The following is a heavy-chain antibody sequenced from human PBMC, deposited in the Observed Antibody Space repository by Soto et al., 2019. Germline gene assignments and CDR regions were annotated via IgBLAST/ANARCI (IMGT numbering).Heavy chain of an antibody. Sequence: QVQLVQSGAEVKKPGASVKGSCKASGYTFTSYGISWVRQAPGQGLAWMGGISAYNGNTNYAQKLQGRVTMTTDTSKSTAYMELRSLRSDDTAVYYCARDDNSNYYYYGMDVWGQGTTVTVSS. CDR2: ISAYNGNT. V-gene: IGHV1-18*01. CDR1: GYTFTSYG. CDR3: ARDDNSNYYYYGMDV. D-gene: IGHD3-22*01. J-gene: IGHJ6*02.